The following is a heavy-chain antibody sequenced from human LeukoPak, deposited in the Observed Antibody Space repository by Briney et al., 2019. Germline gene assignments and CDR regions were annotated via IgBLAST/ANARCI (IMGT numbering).Heavy chain of an antibody. CDR3: ARGYGDFWSGSYGD. V-gene: IGHV4-38-2*01. CDR1: GYSISSGYY. D-gene: IGHD3-3*01. CDR2: INHSGST. J-gene: IGHJ4*02. Sequence: SETLSLTCAVSGYSISSGYYWGWIRQPPGKGLEWIGEINHSGSTNYNPSLKSRVTISVDTSKNQFSLKLSSVTAADTAVYYCARGYGDFWSGSYGDWGQGTLVTVSS.